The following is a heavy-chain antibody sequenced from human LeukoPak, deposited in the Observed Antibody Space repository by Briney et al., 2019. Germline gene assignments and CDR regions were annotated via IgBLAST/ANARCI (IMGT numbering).Heavy chain of an antibody. V-gene: IGHV4-39*01. J-gene: IGHJ1*01. CDR2: IYYSGST. CDR1: GGSISSSSYY. CDR3: ARPHGDSSSWYPYFQH. D-gene: IGHD6-13*01. Sequence: PSETLSLTCTVSGGSISSSSYYWGWIRQPPGKGLEWIGSIYYSGSTYYNPSLKSRVTISVDTSKNQFSLKLSSVTAADTAVYYCARPHGDSSSWYPYFQHWGQGTLVTVSS.